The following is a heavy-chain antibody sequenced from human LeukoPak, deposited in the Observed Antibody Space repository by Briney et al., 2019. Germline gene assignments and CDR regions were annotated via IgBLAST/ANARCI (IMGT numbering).Heavy chain of an antibody. Sequence: PGGSLRLSCAASGFTFDDYAMHWVRQAPGKGLEWVSLISGDGGSTYYADSVKGRFTISRDNSKSSLYLQMNSLRTEDTALYYCAKPPFDGDYFDYWGQGTLVTVSS. J-gene: IGHJ4*02. D-gene: IGHD3-9*01. CDR1: GFTFDDYA. CDR2: ISGDGGST. V-gene: IGHV3-43*02. CDR3: AKPPFDGDYFDY.